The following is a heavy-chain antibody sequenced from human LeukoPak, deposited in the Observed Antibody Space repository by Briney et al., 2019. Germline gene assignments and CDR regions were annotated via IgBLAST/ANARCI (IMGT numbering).Heavy chain of an antibody. J-gene: IGHJ6*03. CDR2: ISSSGSTI. CDR1: GFTFSDYY. Sequence: GGSLRLSCAASGFTFSDYYMSWIRQAPGKGLEWVSYISSSGSTIYYADSVKGRFTISRDNAKNSLYLQMNSLRAEDTAVYYCARDQVDLWYYYYYMDVWGKGTTVTVSS. V-gene: IGHV3-11*04. CDR3: ARDQVDLWYYYYYMDV. D-gene: IGHD3-3*01.